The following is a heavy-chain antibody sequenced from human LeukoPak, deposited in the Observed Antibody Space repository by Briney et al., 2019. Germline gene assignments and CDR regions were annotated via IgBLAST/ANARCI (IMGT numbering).Heavy chain of an antibody. CDR2: ISGSGGST. J-gene: IGHJ6*03. CDR3: AKDQKLLTYYYYMDV. V-gene: IGHV3-23*01. D-gene: IGHD3-10*01. CDR1: GFTFSSYA. Sequence: GGSLRLSCAASGFTFSSYAMSWVRQAPGKGLEWASAISGSGGSTYYADSVKGRFTISRDNSKNTLYLQMNSLRAEDTAVYYCAKDQKLLTYYYYMDVWGKGTTVTVSS.